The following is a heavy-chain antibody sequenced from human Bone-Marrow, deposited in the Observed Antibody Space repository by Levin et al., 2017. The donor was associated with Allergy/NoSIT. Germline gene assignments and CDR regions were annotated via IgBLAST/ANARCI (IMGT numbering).Heavy chain of an antibody. D-gene: IGHD1-26*01. V-gene: IGHV3-53*01. CDR2: IYSGGST. CDR3: AVSELVGVTAGFDI. CDR1: GILVTTKY. J-gene: IGHJ3*02. Sequence: HSGGSLRLSCVASGILVTTKYMTWVRQAPGKGLEWVSVIYSGGSTIYADSVKGRFTISRDKSTNTVFLQMNTLRAEDTAVYYCAVSELVGVTAGFDIWGQGTMVTVSS.